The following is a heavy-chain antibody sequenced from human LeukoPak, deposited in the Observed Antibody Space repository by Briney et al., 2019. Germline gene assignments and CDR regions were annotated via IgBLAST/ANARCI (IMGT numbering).Heavy chain of an antibody. J-gene: IGHJ3*02. CDR3: AREGRAAASRDTFDI. V-gene: IGHV3-33*01. CDR2: IWYDGSNK. D-gene: IGHD6-13*01. CDR1: GFTFSSYG. Sequence: PGGSLRLSCAASGFTFSSYGMHWVRQAPGKGLEWVAVIWYDGSNKYYADSVKGRFTISRDNSKNTLYLQMNSLRAEDTAVYYCAREGRAAASRDTFDIWGQGTMVTVSS.